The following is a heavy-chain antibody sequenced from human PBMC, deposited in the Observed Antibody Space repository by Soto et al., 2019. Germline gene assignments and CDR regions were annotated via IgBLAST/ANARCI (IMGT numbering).Heavy chain of an antibody. J-gene: IGHJ5*02. CDR3: ANLYSERMLVRKTNWFDP. Sequence: ASVKVSCKASGYTFTSYDINWVRQATGQGLEWMGWMNPNSGNTGYAQKFQGRVTMTRNTSISTAYMELSSLRAEDTAVYYCANLYSERMLVRKTNWFDPWGQGTLVTVSS. V-gene: IGHV1-8*01. D-gene: IGHD2-8*01. CDR1: GYTFTSYD. CDR2: MNPNSGNT.